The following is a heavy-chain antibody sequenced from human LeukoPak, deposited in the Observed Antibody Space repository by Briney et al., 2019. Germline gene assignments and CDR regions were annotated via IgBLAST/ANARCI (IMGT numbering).Heavy chain of an antibody. J-gene: IGHJ4*02. V-gene: IGHV7-4-1*02. CDR2: INTNTGNP. D-gene: IGHD3-22*01. CDR1: GYTFTSYA. Sequence: GASVKVSCKASGYTFTSYAMNWVRQAPGQGLEWMGWINTNTGNPTYAQGFTGRFVFSLDTSVGTAYLQISSLKAEDTAVYYCGRVTGYMIEDYFDYWGQGTLVTVSS. CDR3: GRVTGYMIEDYFDY.